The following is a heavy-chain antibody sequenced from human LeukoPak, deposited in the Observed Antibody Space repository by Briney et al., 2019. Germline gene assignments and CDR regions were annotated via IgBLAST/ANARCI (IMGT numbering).Heavy chain of an antibody. CDR2: INHSGSA. CDR1: GGSYSSYY. V-gene: IGHV4-34*01. D-gene: IGHD3-10*01. J-gene: IGHJ5*02. CDR3: ARGPRITMVRGVYWFDP. Sequence: PSETLTLTCAVYGGSYSSYYWSWIRQPPGKELEWIGKINHSGSANYNPSLKSQVTISVATSKNQFSLKLSSVTAADTAVYYCARGPRITMVRGVYWFDPWGQGTLVTVSS.